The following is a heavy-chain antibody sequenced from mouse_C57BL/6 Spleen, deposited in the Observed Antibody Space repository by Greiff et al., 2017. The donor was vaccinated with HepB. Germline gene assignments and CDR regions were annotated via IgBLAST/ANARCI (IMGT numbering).Heavy chain of an antibody. J-gene: IGHJ2*01. CDR3: ARSRNYYGSSYFDY. CDR2: IYPGSGST. D-gene: IGHD1-1*01. Sequence: QVQLQQSGAELVKPGASVKMSCKASVYTFTSYWITWVKQRPGQGLEWIGDIYPGSGSTNYNEKFKSKATLTVDTSSSTAYMQLSSLTSEDSAVYYCARSRNYYGSSYFDYWGQGTTLTVSS. CDR1: VYTFTSYW. V-gene: IGHV1-55*01.